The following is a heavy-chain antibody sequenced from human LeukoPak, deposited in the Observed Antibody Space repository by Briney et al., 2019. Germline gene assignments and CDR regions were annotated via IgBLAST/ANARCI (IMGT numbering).Heavy chain of an antibody. J-gene: IGHJ5*02. CDR2: IWYDGSNK. D-gene: IGHD6-13*01. V-gene: IGHV3-33*01. CDR3: ARGSSSWYYSLWFDP. CDR1: GFTFSSYG. Sequence: GSLRLSCAASGFTFSSYGMHWVRQAPGKGLEWVAVIWYDGSNKCYADSVKGRFTISRDNSKNTLYLQMNSLRAEDTAVYYCARGSSSWYYSLWFDPWGQGTLVTVSS.